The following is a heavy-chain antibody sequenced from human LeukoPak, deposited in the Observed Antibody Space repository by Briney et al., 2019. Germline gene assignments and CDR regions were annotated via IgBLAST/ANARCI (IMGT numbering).Heavy chain of an antibody. Sequence: VGSLRLSCAASGFTFSSYWMSWVRQAPGKGLEWVANKKQDGSEKYYVDSVKGRFTISRDNAKNSLYLQMNSLRAEDTAVYYCARDYGYSSSSYYYYYMDVWGKGTTVTVSS. CDR1: GFTFSSYW. D-gene: IGHD6-6*01. CDR2: KKQDGSEK. CDR3: ARDYGYSSSSYYYYYMDV. V-gene: IGHV3-7*01. J-gene: IGHJ6*03.